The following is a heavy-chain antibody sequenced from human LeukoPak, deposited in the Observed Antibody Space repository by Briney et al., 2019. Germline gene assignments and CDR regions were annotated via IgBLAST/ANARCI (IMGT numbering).Heavy chain of an antibody. CDR1: GGTFSSYA. CDR3: ARERLIAAAGYGY. D-gene: IGHD6-13*01. Sequence: GASVKVSCKASGGTFSSYAISWVRQAPGQGLEWMGGIIPIFGTANYAQKFQGRVTITTDESTSTAYMELSSLRSEDTAVYYCARERLIAAAGYGYWGQGTLVTVSS. V-gene: IGHV1-69*05. CDR2: IIPIFGTA. J-gene: IGHJ4*02.